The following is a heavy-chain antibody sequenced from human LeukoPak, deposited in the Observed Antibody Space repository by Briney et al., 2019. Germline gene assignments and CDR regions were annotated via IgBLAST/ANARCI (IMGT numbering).Heavy chain of an antibody. CDR3: ARVRSSQYYYGSGSYYFDY. Sequence: SETLSLTCTVSGGSISSSSYYWGWIRQPPGKGLEWIGSIYYSGSTYYNPSLKSRVTISVDTSKNQFSLKLSSVTAADTAVYYCARVRSSQYYYGSGSYYFDYWGQGTLVTVSS. J-gene: IGHJ4*02. V-gene: IGHV4-39*07. CDR1: GGSISSSSYY. D-gene: IGHD3-10*01. CDR2: IYYSGST.